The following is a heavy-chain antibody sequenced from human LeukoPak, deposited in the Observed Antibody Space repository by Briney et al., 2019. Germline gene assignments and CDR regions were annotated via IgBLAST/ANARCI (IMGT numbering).Heavy chain of an antibody. Sequence: GGSLRLSCAASGFSFSGSYMSWIRQAPGKGLEWVSYISGSSNDINYADSVKGRFTVSRDNTKNSLFLQMNSLRVEDTAVYYCARGLPRIPYYYDSSGFGVFDYWGQGTLVTVSS. V-gene: IGHV3-11*06. CDR2: ISGSSNDI. D-gene: IGHD3-22*01. J-gene: IGHJ4*02. CDR1: GFSFSGSY. CDR3: ARGLPRIPYYYDSSGFGVFDY.